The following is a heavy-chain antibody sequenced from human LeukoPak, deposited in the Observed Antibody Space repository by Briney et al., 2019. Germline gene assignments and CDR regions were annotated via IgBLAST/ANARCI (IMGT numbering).Heavy chain of an antibody. V-gene: IGHV3-7*03. CDR3: AKRSAESSGYFDS. CDR1: GFTFSRFW. CDR2: IKQDGSEK. Sequence: GGSLRLSCAASGFTFSRFWMSWVRQAPGKGLEWVANIKQDGSEKYYVDSVKGRFTISRDNAKNSLYLQMNSLRADDTAIYYCAKRSAESSGYFDSWGQGTLVTVSS. J-gene: IGHJ4*02. D-gene: IGHD6-19*01.